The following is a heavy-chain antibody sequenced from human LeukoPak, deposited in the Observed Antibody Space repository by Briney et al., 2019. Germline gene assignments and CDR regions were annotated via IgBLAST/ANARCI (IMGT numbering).Heavy chain of an antibody. J-gene: IGHJ4*02. Sequence: GGSLRLSCVASGFTFSSYGLSWVRQAPGKGLEWVSAISGSGGSTYYADSVKGRFTISRDNSKNTLYPQMNSLRAEDTAVYYCAKDGAEGSGSYYPSDYWGQGTLVTVSS. CDR1: GFTFSSYG. CDR3: AKDGAEGSGSYYPSDY. D-gene: IGHD3-10*01. V-gene: IGHV3-23*01. CDR2: ISGSGGST.